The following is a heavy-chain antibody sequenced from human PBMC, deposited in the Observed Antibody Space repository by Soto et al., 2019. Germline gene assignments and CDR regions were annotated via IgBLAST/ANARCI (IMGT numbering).Heavy chain of an antibody. Sequence: ASVKVSCKASGYTFTGYYMHWVRQAPGQGLEWMGWINPNSGGTNFAQKFQGWVTMTRDTSISTAYMELSRLRSDDTAVYYCARANRGRITMVLGVTHEAGGLNDAFDIWGQGTMVTVSS. CDR1: GYTFTGYY. V-gene: IGHV1-2*04. D-gene: IGHD3-10*01. J-gene: IGHJ3*02. CDR3: ARANRGRITMVLGVTHEAGGLNDAFDI. CDR2: INPNSGGT.